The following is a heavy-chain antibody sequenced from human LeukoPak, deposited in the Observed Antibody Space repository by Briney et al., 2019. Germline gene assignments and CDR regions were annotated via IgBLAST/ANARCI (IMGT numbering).Heavy chain of an antibody. CDR1: GGSFSGYY. D-gene: IGHD1-14*01. J-gene: IGHJ4*02. Sequence: TXXVXGGSFSGYYWSWIRQPPGKGLEWIGEINHSGSTNYNPSLKGRVTISVDTSKNQFSLKLSSVTAADTAVYYCXRXXIXXAXFDYWGXGXLVTVSS. CDR3: XRXXIXXAXFDY. V-gene: IGHV4-34*01. CDR2: INHSGST.